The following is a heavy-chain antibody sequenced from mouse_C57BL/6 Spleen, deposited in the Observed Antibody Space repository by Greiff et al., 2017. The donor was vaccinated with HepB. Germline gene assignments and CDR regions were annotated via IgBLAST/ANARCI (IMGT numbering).Heavy chain of an antibody. D-gene: IGHD2-2*01. Sequence: QVQLQQSGPELVKPGASVKISCKASGYAFSSSWMNWVKQRPGKGLEWIRRIYPGDGDTNYNGKFKGKATLTADKSSSTAYMQLSSLTSEDSAVYFCAAGYDVSFAYWGQGTLVTVSA. V-gene: IGHV1-82*01. J-gene: IGHJ3*01. CDR2: IYPGDGDT. CDR3: AAGYDVSFAY. CDR1: GYAFSSSW.